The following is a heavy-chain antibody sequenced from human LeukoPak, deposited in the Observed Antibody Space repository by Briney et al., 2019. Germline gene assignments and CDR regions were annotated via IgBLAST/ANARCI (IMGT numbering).Heavy chain of an antibody. V-gene: IGHV4-59*01. J-gene: IGHJ6*03. CDR1: GASISSYY. D-gene: IGHD6-19*01. CDR3: ARDLVGGSSGWYANYYYMDV. CDR2: LYNTRNT. Sequence: PSETLSLTCTVSGASISSYYWSWIRQPPGKGLEWIGYLYNTRNTYYNPSLKSRVTISVDTSKNQFSLKLSSVTAADTAVYYCARDLVGGSSGWYANYYYMDVWGKGTTVTVSS.